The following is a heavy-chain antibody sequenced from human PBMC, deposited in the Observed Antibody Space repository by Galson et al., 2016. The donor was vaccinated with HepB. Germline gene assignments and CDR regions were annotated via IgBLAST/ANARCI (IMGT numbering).Heavy chain of an antibody. D-gene: IGHD5-12*01. CDR1: GGSFSGYY. CDR3: ASQGLGGYDGAFDI. Sequence: LSLTCAVYGGSFSGYYWTWIRQPPGKGLEWTGEINHSGSTNYNPSLKSRVTISIDTSKNQFSLKLNSVTAADTAVYYCASQGLGGYDGAFDIWGQGTMVTVSS. CDR2: INHSGST. J-gene: IGHJ3*02. V-gene: IGHV4-34*01.